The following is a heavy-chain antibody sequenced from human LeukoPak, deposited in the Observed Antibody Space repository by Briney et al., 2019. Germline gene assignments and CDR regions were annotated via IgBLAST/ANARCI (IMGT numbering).Heavy chain of an antibody. J-gene: IGHJ6*02. CDR2: IIPIFGTA. CDR1: GGTFSSYA. Sequence: SVKVSCKASGGTFSSYAISWVRQAPGQGLEWMGGIIPIFGTANYAQKFQGRVTVTADESTSTAYMELSSLRSEDTAVYYCARGRYSSSINSMDVWGQGTTVTVSS. D-gene: IGHD6-6*01. CDR3: ARGRYSSSINSMDV. V-gene: IGHV1-69*13.